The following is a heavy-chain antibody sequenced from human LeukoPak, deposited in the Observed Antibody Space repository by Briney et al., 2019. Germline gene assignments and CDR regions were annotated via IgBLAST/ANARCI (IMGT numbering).Heavy chain of an antibody. CDR1: GFTFSSYS. CDR3: TTDLTTTGTTEGAFDI. Sequence: GGSLRLSCAASGFTFSSYSMNWVRQALGKGLEWVSYISSSSSTIYYAASVKGRFTISRDNAKNSLYLQMNSLKTEDTAVYYCTTDLTTTGTTEGAFDIWGQGTMVTVSS. D-gene: IGHD1-1*01. V-gene: IGHV3-48*01. J-gene: IGHJ3*02. CDR2: ISSSSSTI.